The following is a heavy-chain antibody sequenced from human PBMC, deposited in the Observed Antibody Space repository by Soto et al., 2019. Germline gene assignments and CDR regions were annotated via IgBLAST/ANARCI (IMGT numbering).Heavy chain of an antibody. CDR3: AREGGSYDSGGYLIRGAFDI. CDR2: IYFRGNT. D-gene: IGHD3-22*01. CDR1: GGSIISGGHY. J-gene: IGHJ3*02. Sequence: LSLTCTVSGGSIISGGHYWTWVRQHPGKGLEWIGNIYFRGNTYYSPSLESRLTISVDTSKNQFSLKLTSVTAADTAVYYCAREGGSYDSGGYLIRGAFDIWGQGTMVTVSS. V-gene: IGHV4-31*03.